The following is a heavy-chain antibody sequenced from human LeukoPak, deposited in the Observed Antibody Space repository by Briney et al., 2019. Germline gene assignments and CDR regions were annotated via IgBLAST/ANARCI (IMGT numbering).Heavy chain of an antibody. CDR3: AKGSGPPWFDR. V-gene: IGHV3-30*18. Sequence: GGSLRLSCAASGFTLSRYGMHWVRHAPGKGLEWVAVISYDGSNKYYADSVKGRFTISRDNSKNTLYLQMNSLRAEDTAEYYCAKGSGPPWFDRWGQGILVTVSA. CDR2: ISYDGSNK. J-gene: IGHJ5*02. CDR1: GFTLSRYG. D-gene: IGHD2-8*02.